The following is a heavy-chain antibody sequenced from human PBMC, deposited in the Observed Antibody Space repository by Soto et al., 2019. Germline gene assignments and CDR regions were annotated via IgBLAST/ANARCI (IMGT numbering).Heavy chain of an antibody. CDR2: IYYSGST. CDR1: GGSISSGDYY. J-gene: IGHJ6*02. CDR3: ARETTPEDGMDV. D-gene: IGHD1-7*01. Sequence: SETLSLTCTVSGGSISSGDYYWSWIRQPPGKGLEWIGYIYYSGSTYYNPSLKSRVTISVDTSKNQFSLKLSSVTAADTAVYYCARETTPEDGMDVWGQGTTVTVSS. V-gene: IGHV4-30-4*01.